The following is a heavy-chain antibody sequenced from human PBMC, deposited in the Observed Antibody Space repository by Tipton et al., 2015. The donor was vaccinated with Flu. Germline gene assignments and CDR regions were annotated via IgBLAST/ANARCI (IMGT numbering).Heavy chain of an antibody. D-gene: IGHD6-19*01. Sequence: SLRLSCAASGFAFSIDWMSWVRQAPGKGLEWVSVISYDGNNKFYADSVRGRFTISRDNSENTLYLQMNSLRAEDTAVYYCARTSSGWYGQIDYWGQGTLVTVSS. CDR3: ARTSSGWYGQIDY. V-gene: IGHV3-30*01. CDR2: ISYDGNNK. J-gene: IGHJ4*02. CDR1: GFAFSIDW.